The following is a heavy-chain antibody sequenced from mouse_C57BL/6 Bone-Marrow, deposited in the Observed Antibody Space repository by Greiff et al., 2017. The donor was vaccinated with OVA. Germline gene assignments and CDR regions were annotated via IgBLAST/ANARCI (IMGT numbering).Heavy chain of an antibody. CDR3: ARHGRGGDY. Sequence: DVMLVESGGDLVKPGGSLKLSCAASGFTFSSYGMSWVRQTPDKRLEWVATISSGGSYTYYPDSVKGRFTISRDNAKNTLYLQMSRRKSEDTAMYYCARHGRGGDYWGQGTSVTVSS. CDR2: ISSGGSYT. J-gene: IGHJ4*01. D-gene: IGHD4-1*01. CDR1: GFTFSSYG. V-gene: IGHV5-6*02.